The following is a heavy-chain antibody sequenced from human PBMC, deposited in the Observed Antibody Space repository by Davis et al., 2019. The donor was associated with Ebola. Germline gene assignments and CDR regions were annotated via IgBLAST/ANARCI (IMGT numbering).Heavy chain of an antibody. CDR3: ARHQGAYYSDY. CDR2: IYYSGST. Sequence: MPSETLSLTCTVSGGSISSSSYYWGWIRQPPGKGLEWIGSIYYSGSTYSNASLKGRATMSVNTSKNQFSLKLLSVTAADTAMYYCARHQGAYYSDYWGQGTLVTVSP. CDR1: GGSISSSSYY. D-gene: IGHD3-10*01. J-gene: IGHJ4*02. V-gene: IGHV4-39*01.